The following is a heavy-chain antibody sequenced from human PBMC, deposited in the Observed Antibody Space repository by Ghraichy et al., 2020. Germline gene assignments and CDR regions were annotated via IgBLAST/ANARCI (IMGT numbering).Heavy chain of an antibody. Sequence: SETLSLTCTVSGGSISSYYWYWIRQPPGRGLEWIGYIYYNGNTNYNPSLKLRVTITKDTYTNKFSLRLSSVTAADTAVYYCARGLNSGQYYYYYYMDVWGKGTTVTVS. D-gene: IGHD1-26*01. CDR1: GGSISSYY. CDR2: IYYNGNT. J-gene: IGHJ6*03. CDR3: ARGLNSGQYYYYYYMDV. V-gene: IGHV4-59*01.